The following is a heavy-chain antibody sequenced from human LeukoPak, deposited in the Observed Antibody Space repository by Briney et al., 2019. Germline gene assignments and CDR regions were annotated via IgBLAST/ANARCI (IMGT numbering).Heavy chain of an antibody. CDR2: ISSSSSYI. J-gene: IGHJ4*02. CDR1: GFTFSSYS. Sequence: GGSLRLSCAASGFTFSSYSMNWVRQAPGKGLVWVSSISSSSSYIYYADSVKGRFTISRDNAKNSLYLQMNSLRAEDTAVYYCARARGSYYVGVFDYWGQGTLVTVSS. D-gene: IGHD1-26*01. V-gene: IGHV3-21*01. CDR3: ARARGSYYVGVFDY.